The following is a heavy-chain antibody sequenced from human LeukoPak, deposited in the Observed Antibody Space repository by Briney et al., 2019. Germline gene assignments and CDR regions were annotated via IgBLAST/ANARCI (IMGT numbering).Heavy chain of an antibody. CDR3: ARGPSGYDYIVYYYYYMDV. CDR1: GYTFTGYY. Sequence: GASVKVSCKASGYTFTGYYMHWVRQAPGQGLEWMGWINPNSGGTNYAQKFQGRVTMTRDTSISTAYMELSRLRSDDTAVYYCARGPSGYDYIVYYYYYMDVWGKGTTVTVSS. D-gene: IGHD5-12*01. J-gene: IGHJ6*03. V-gene: IGHV1-2*02. CDR2: INPNSGGT.